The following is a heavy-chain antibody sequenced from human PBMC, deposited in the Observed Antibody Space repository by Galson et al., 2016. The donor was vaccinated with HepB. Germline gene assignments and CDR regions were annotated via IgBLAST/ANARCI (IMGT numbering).Heavy chain of an antibody. CDR2: ISDSEST. V-gene: IGHV4-61*01. J-gene: IGHJ6*02. D-gene: IGHD2-2*02. CDR3: AKDEGFYNGMDF. Sequence: SETLSLTCTVSGGSVSSASHYWRWVRQPTGKGLEWIGYISDSESTNYNPSLKARVTISLDRSKNQFSLRLNSVIAADTAVYYCAKDEGFYNGMDFWGQGTTVTVSS. CDR1: GGSVSSASHY.